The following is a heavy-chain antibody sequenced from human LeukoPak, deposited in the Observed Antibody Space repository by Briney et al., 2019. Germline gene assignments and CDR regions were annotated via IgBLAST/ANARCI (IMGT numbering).Heavy chain of an antibody. V-gene: IGHV4-59*13. CDR3: ALIDYYNYALVY. D-gene: IGHD3-10*01. CDR1: GGSINSYY. CDR2: IYYSGST. Sequence: SETLSLTCSVSGGSINSYYWTWIRQPPGKGLEWSGYIYYSGSTNYSPSLKSRVSRSIDTSKNQFSLNLRSVTAADTAVFYCALIDYYNYALVYWGQGTLVTASS. J-gene: IGHJ4*02.